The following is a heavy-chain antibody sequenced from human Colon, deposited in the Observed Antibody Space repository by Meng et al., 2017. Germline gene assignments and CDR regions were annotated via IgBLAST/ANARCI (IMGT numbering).Heavy chain of an antibody. Sequence: QVQLVALGVEGKKPGASVKVSCKASEYTFTSYDSNWVRQATGQGLEWMGWMNPNSGNTGYAQKFQGRVTMTRNTAISTAYMELSRLRSEDTAVYYCARVEVGITSGDYWGQGTLVTVSS. CDR3: ARVEVGITSGDY. V-gene: IGHV1-8*01. CDR1: EYTFTSYD. CDR2: MNPNSGNT. D-gene: IGHD1-26*01. J-gene: IGHJ4*02.